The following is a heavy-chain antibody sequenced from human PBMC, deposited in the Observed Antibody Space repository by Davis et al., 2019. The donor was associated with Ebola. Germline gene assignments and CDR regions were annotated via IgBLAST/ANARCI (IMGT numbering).Heavy chain of an antibody. Sequence: SETLSLTCAVSGGFVSSGGYSWNWIRQPPGKGLEWIGYIYHSGSTYYNPSLKSRVTISVDRSKNQFSLKLSSVTAADTAVYYCARGGYSYGSLDYWGQGTLVTVSS. CDR2: IYHSGST. CDR3: ARGGYSYGSLDY. V-gene: IGHV4-30-2*01. D-gene: IGHD5-18*01. CDR1: GGFVSSGGYS. J-gene: IGHJ4*02.